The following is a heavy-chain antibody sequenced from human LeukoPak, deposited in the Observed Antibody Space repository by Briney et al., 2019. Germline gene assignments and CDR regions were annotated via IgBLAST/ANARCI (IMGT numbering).Heavy chain of an antibody. Sequence: SETLSLTCTVSGGSISSRTYYWGWIRQPPGKGLEWIASIYYSGTTHHNPSLKSRVTISVDRSKNQFSLKLSSVTAADTAVYYCARVTYYYDSSGPPVYYFDYWGQGTLVTVSS. CDR2: IYYSGTT. V-gene: IGHV4-39*07. J-gene: IGHJ4*02. CDR1: GGSISSRTYY. CDR3: ARVTYYYDSSGPPVYYFDY. D-gene: IGHD3-22*01.